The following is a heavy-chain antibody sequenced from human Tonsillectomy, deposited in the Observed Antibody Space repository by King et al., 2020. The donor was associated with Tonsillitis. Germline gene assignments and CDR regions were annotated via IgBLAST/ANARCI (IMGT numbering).Heavy chain of an antibody. V-gene: IGHV3-23*04. CDR2: ISGRGGST. CDR3: AKGGGYCSSTSCLIDY. Sequence: VQLVESGGGLVQPGGSLRLSCAASGFTFSNYAMSWVRQAPGKGLEWVSTISGRGGSTYYGDSVKGRFTISRDNSKNTLYLQMNTLRAQDPAVYYCAKGGGYCSSTSCLIDYWGQGTLVTVSS. J-gene: IGHJ4*02. CDR1: GFTFSNYA. D-gene: IGHD2-2*03.